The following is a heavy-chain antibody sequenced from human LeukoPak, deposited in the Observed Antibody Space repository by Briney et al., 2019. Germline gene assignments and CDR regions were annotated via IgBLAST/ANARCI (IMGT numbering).Heavy chain of an antibody. J-gene: IGHJ5*02. CDR2: INHSGST. CDR3: AREDIVVVPAAARLSNWFDP. CDR1: GGSISSYY. V-gene: IGHV4-34*01. D-gene: IGHD2-2*01. Sequence: PSETLSLTCTVSGGSISSYYWSWIRQPPGKGLEWIGEINHSGSTNYNPSLKSRVTISVDTSKNQFSLKLSSVTAADTAVYYCAREDIVVVPAAARLSNWFDPWGQGTLVTVSS.